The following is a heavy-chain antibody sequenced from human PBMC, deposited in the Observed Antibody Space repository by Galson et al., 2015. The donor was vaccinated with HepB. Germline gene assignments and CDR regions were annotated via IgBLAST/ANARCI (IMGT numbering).Heavy chain of an antibody. Sequence: TLSLTCNVSGDSITNYYWSWIRQPAGKGLEWIGRIHSGGVTSYNPSLKSRVAMSVDASRNQISLKLSSVTAADTAIYFCARRDSSAWYFDLWGQGTRVTVSS. D-gene: IGHD3-22*01. CDR2: IHSGGVT. CDR1: GDSITNYY. J-gene: IGHJ4*02. V-gene: IGHV4-4*07. CDR3: ARRDSSAWYFDL.